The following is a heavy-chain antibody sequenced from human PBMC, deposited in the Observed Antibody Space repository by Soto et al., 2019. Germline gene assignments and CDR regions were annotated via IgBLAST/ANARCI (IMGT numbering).Heavy chain of an antibody. Sequence: EGTLRLSCTPSGFTFRNYGLHWVRQAPGKGLEWVALISYDGDNKYYTASARGRFTVSRANFKNTLFLQMDSLRPEDMAIYSCVKKIMGCDAHSDAMDDWGQETMVTVSS. V-gene: IGHV3-30*18. CDR3: VKKIMGCDAHSDAMDD. J-gene: IGHJ6*02. CDR1: GFTFRNYG. CDR2: ISYDGDNK. D-gene: IGHD2-8*01.